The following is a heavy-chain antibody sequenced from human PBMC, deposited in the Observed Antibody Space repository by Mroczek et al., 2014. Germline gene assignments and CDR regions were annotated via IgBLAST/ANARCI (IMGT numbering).Heavy chain of an antibody. D-gene: IGHD2-21*02. J-gene: IGHJ3*02. Sequence: QVQLQESGPGLVKPSQTLSLTCTVSGGSISSGGYYWSWIRQHPGKGLEWIGYIYYSGSTYYNPSLKSRVTISVDTSKNQFSLKLSSVTAADTAVYYCARAGRGVTAIPQEAFDIWGQGTMVTVSS. CDR2: IYYSGST. CDR3: ARAGRGVTAIPQEAFDI. V-gene: IGHV4-31*03. CDR1: GGSISSGGYY.